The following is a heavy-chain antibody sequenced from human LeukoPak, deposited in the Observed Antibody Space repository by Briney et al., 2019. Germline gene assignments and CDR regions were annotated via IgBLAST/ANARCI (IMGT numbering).Heavy chain of an antibody. J-gene: IGHJ6*02. Sequence: SETLSLTCTVSGGSISSGGYYWSWIRQHSGKGLEWIGYIYYSGSTYYNPSLKSRVTISVDTSKNQFSLRLSSVTAADTAVYYCARGAGYYGSGSYLSYYGMDVWGQGTTVTVSS. D-gene: IGHD3-10*01. CDR1: GGSISSGGYY. V-gene: IGHV4-31*03. CDR2: IYYSGST. CDR3: ARGAGYYGSGSYLSYYGMDV.